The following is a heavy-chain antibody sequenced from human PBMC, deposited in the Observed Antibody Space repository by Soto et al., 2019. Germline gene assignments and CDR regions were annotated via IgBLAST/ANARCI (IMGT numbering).Heavy chain of an antibody. CDR3: ARLVGAPNWFDP. CDR2: IKQDGSEK. D-gene: IGHD1-26*01. Sequence: EVQLVDSGGGLVQPGGSLRLSCAASGFIFSSHRMSWVRQAPGKGLEWVDNIKQDGSEKYYVDSVKGRFTISRDNAKNSLYLQMNSLRAEDPAVYYCARLVGAPNWFDPWGQGTLVTVSS. V-gene: IGHV3-7*04. J-gene: IGHJ5*02. CDR1: GFIFSSHR.